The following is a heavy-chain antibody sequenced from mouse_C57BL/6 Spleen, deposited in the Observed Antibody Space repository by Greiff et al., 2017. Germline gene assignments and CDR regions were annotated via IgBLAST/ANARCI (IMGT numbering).Heavy chain of an antibody. V-gene: IGHV1-81*01. Sequence: VKVVESGAELARPGASVKLSCKASGYTFTSYGISWVKQRTGQGLEWIGEIYPRSGNTYYNEKFKGKATLTADKSSSTAYMELRSLTSEDSAVYFCARGDTTVVARNWYFDVWGTGTTVTVSS. CDR1: GYTFTSYG. D-gene: IGHD1-1*01. CDR2: IYPRSGNT. J-gene: IGHJ1*03. CDR3: ARGDTTVVARNWYFDV.